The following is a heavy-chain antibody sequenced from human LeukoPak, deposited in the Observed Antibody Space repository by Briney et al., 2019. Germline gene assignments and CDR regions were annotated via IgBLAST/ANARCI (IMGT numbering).Heavy chain of an antibody. D-gene: IGHD1-7*01. CDR1: GGTFSSYA. CDR3: ARWGWGKTGTTSAFDI. Sequence: SVKVSCKASGGTFSSYAISWVRQDPGQGLEWMGGIIPIFGTANYAQKFQGRVTITADESTSTASMELSSLRSEDTAVYYCARWGWGKTGTTSAFDIWAQGTMFTVSS. J-gene: IGHJ3*02. V-gene: IGHV1-69*13. CDR2: IIPIFGTA.